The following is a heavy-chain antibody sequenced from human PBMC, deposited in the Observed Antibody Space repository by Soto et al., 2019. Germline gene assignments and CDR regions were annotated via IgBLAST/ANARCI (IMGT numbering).Heavy chain of an antibody. D-gene: IGHD6-6*01. CDR3: ARDKLGFYVMDV. V-gene: IGHV3-33*01. J-gene: IGHJ6*04. CDR2: IWYDGSNK. Sequence: GGSLRLSCAASGFTFSSYGMHWVRQAPGKGLEWVAVIWYDGSNKYYADSVKGRFTISRDNSKNTLYLQMNSLRAEDTAVYYCARDKLGFYVMDVCAEGTTVTVSS. CDR1: GFTFSSYG.